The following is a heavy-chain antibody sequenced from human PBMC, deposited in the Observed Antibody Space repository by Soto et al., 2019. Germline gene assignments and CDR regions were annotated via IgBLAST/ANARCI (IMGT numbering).Heavy chain of an antibody. CDR1: GFIFTDFY. V-gene: IGHV3-11*01. CDR3: ARDRGFDS. J-gene: IGHJ4*02. Sequence: PGGSLRLSCAGTGFIFTDFYMSWIRQAPGKGLEWVSYISSSGTTIYYADSVKGRFTISRDNAKRSVYLQMNSLRAEDTAVYYCARDRGFDSWGQGTLVTVSS. CDR2: ISSSGTTI.